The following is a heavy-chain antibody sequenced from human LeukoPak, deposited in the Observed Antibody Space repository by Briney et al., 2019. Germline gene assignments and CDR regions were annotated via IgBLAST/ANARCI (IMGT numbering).Heavy chain of an antibody. CDR2: IYSGGST. J-gene: IGHJ5*02. D-gene: IGHD5-18*01. V-gene: IGHV3-66*01. Sequence: PGGSLRLSCATSGVNIISNYMSWVRHAPGKGLEWVSVIYSGGSTYYAASVKGRFTISRDKSKNTLYLQMSSLRVDDTATYYCAIIHSYGHAWGQGTLVTVSS. CDR3: AIIHSYGHA. CDR1: GVNIISNY.